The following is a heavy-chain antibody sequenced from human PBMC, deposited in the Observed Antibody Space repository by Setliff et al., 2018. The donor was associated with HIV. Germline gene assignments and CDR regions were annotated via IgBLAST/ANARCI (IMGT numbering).Heavy chain of an antibody. Sequence: GASVKVSCKTSGYTFTASYLHWVRQAPGQGLQWMGWMHPNSGATKYAQKFRDRVTLTGDTSISTASMELSSLKSDDTAMYYCATSTSRFFWNGFYQGGFGSRNSHSFESWGQGTLVTVSS. D-gene: IGHD3-3*01. V-gene: IGHV1-2*02. CDR2: MHPNSGAT. CDR1: GYTFTASY. J-gene: IGHJ4*02. CDR3: ATSTSRFFWNGFYQGGFGSRNSHSFES.